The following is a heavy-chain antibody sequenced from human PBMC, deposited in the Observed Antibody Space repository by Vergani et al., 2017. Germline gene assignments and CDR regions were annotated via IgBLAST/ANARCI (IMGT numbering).Heavy chain of an antibody. Sequence: EVQLLESGGDLVQPGGSLRLSCAASGFTVIMHAMSWLRQAPGKGLEWVSTLSASDRRTHYADSVKGRFTSTRDISKNTLFLHMNSLRPDDTAVYYCAKVGRSEVAGTFGAFDVWGQGTMVTVSS. CDR3: AKVGRSEVAGTFGAFDV. J-gene: IGHJ3*01. D-gene: IGHD6-19*01. CDR2: LSASDRRT. CDR1: GFTVIMHA. V-gene: IGHV3-23*01.